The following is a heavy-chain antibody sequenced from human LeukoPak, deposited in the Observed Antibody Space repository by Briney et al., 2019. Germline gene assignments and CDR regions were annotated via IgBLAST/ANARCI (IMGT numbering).Heavy chain of an antibody. CDR3: ASARLGSGLEGAFDI. D-gene: IGHD6-25*01. CDR2: IYYSGST. J-gene: IGHJ3*02. V-gene: IGHV4-59*01. CDR1: GGSISSYF. Sequence: PSETLSLTCTVSGGSISSYFWSWIRQPPGKGLEWIGYIYYSGSTNYNPSLKSRVTISVDPSKNQFSLKLSSWTAADTAVYYCASARLGSGLEGAFDIWGQGTMVTVSS.